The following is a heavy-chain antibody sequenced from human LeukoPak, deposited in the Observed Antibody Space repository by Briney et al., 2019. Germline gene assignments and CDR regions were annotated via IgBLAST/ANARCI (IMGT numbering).Heavy chain of an antibody. D-gene: IGHD6-13*01. CDR1: GFTFSSYG. J-gene: IGHJ4*02. Sequence: GGSLRLSCAASGFTFSSYGMHWVRQAPGKGLEWVAFIRYDGSNKYYADSVKGRFTISRDNSKNTLYLQMNSLRAEDTAVYYCARDTQYSSSSFDYWGQGTLVTVSS. V-gene: IGHV3-30*02. CDR3: ARDTQYSSSSFDY. CDR2: IRYDGSNK.